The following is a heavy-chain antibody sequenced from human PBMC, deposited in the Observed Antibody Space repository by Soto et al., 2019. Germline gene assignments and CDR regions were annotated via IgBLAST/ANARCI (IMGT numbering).Heavy chain of an antibody. CDR2: IIPIFGTA. Sequence: QVQLVQSGAEVKKPGSSVKVSCKASGGTFSSYAISWVRQAPGQGLEWMGGIIPIFGTANYARKFQGRVTIPADESTSTADMELCSLRSEDTAVYYCARVGYCSGGSCYSYYYYYGMDVWGQGTTVTVSS. J-gene: IGHJ6*02. D-gene: IGHD2-15*01. CDR3: ARVGYCSGGSCYSYYYYYGMDV. CDR1: GGTFSSYA. V-gene: IGHV1-69*01.